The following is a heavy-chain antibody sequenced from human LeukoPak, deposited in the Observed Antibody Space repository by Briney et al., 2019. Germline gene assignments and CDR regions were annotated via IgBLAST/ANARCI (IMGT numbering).Heavy chain of an antibody. V-gene: IGHV4-34*01. CDR3: ARGRRQWIAAAGKVWFDP. CDR1: GGSFSGYY. CDR2: INHSGST. D-gene: IGHD6-13*01. Sequence: SETLSLTCAVYGGSFSGYYWSWIRQPPGKGLEGIGEINHSGSTNYNPSLKSRVTISVDTSKNQFSLKLSAVTAADTAVYYCARGRRQWIAAAGKVWFDPWGQGTLVTVSS. J-gene: IGHJ5*02.